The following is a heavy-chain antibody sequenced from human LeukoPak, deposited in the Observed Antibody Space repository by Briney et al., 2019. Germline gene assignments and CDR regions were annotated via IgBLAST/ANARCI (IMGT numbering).Heavy chain of an antibody. CDR1: GGSFSGYY. V-gene: IGHV4-34*01. J-gene: IGHJ6*02. D-gene: IGHD2-8*01. CDR3: ARGYCTNGVCYYGMDV. CDR2: INHSGST. Sequence: SETLSLTCAVYGGSFSGYYWSWIRQPPGKGLEWIGEINHSGSTNYNPSLKSRVTISVDTSKNQFSLKPSSVTAADTAVYYCARGYCTNGVCYYGMDVWGQGTTVTVSS.